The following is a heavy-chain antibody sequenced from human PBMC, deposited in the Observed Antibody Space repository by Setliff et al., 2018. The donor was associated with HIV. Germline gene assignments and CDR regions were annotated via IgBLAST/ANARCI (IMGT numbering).Heavy chain of an antibody. J-gene: IGHJ4*02. CDR1: GYSFTNHY. CDR2: INPTGGST. D-gene: IGHD6-13*01. CDR3: ARAYSSRWDFDY. Sequence: ASVKVSCKPSGYSFTNHYMHWVRQAPGQGLEWMGVINPTGGSTRNTQKFQGRVAMTRDTSTSTVYMELSSLRSEDTAVYYCARAYSSRWDFDYWGQGTLVTVS. V-gene: IGHV1-46*01.